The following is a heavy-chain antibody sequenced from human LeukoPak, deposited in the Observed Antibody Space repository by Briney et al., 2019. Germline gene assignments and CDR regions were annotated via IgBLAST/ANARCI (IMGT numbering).Heavy chain of an antibody. J-gene: IGHJ6*02. CDR3: ARHADFYYYYGMDV. CDR2: IYYSGST. Sequence: PSETLSLTCTVSGGSISSYYWSWIRQPPGKGLEWIGYIYYSGSTNYNPSLKSRVTISVDTSKNQFPLKLSSVTAADTAVYYCARHADFYYYYGMDVWGQGTTVTVSS. CDR1: GGSISSYY. V-gene: IGHV4-59*08.